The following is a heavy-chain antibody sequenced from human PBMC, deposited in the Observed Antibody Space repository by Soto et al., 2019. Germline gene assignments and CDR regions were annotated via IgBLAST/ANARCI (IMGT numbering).Heavy chain of an antibody. J-gene: IGHJ3*02. CDR3: ARTPTGDPGGDAFDI. Sequence: SETLSLTCTVSGGSISSSSYYWGWIRQPPGKGLEWIGSIYYSGTTYYNPSLKSRVTISVDPSKNQFSLKLSSVTAADTAVYYCARTPTGDPGGDAFDIWGQGTMVTVSS. CDR1: GGSISSSSYY. CDR2: IYYSGTT. V-gene: IGHV4-39*01. D-gene: IGHD7-27*01.